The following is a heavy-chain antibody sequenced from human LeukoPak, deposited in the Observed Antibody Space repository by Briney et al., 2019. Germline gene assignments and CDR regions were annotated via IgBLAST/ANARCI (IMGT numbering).Heavy chain of an antibody. CDR3: AKDVWAKAARPY. V-gene: IGHV3-30*02. CDR1: GFTFSSYG. D-gene: IGHD6-6*01. J-gene: IGHJ4*02. Sequence: TGGSLRLSCAASGFTFSSYGMHWVRQAPGKGLEWVAFIRYDGSNKYYADSVKGRFTISRDNSKNTLYLQMNSLRAEDTAVYYCAKDVWAKAARPYWGQGTLVTVSS. CDR2: IRYDGSNK.